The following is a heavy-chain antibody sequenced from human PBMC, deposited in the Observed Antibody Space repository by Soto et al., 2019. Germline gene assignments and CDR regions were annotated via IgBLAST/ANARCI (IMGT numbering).Heavy chain of an antibody. D-gene: IGHD3-10*01. CDR3: ARRYGGAFDI. CDR2: IYYSGST. CDR1: GGSISSGDYY. V-gene: IGHV4-61*08. J-gene: IGHJ3*02. Sequence: SETLSLTCTVSGGSISSGDYYWSWIRQPPGKGLEWIGYIYYSGSTNYNPSLKSRVTISVDTSKNQFSLKLCSVTAADTAVYYCARRYGGAFDIWGQGTMVTVSS.